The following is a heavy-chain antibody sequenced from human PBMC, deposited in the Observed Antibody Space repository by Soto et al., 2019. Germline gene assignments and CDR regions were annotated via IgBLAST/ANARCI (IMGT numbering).Heavy chain of an antibody. Sequence: QVQLVESGGGVVQPGRSLRLSCAASGFTFTDYGFHWVRQAPGKGLEWAAFIWYDGSKIFYADSVKGRFTISRDNSKDTLYLQMDSLRAEDTAMYYCVRPTDYDFSVFDYWGQGTPVTVSS. CDR3: VRPTDYDFSVFDY. J-gene: IGHJ4*02. D-gene: IGHD4-17*01. V-gene: IGHV3-33*01. CDR2: IWYDGSKI. CDR1: GFTFTDYG.